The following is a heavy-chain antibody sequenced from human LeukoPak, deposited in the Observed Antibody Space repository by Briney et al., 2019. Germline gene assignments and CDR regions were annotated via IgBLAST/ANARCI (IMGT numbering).Heavy chain of an antibody. J-gene: IGHJ4*02. Sequence: GGSLRLSCAASGFTFSRFGMNWVRQAQGKGLEWVSYISSSGNPIYYADSVKGRFTSSRDNAKNSLYLQMNSLRDGDTAVYYCARPANYGDLGIDYWGQGTLVTVSS. CDR2: ISSSGNPI. V-gene: IGHV3-48*02. CDR1: GFTFSRFG. D-gene: IGHD4-17*01. CDR3: ARPANYGDLGIDY.